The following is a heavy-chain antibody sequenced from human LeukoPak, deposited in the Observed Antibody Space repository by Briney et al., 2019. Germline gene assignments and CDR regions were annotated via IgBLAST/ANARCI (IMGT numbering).Heavy chain of an antibody. D-gene: IGHD2-15*01. CDR2: ISGSGGST. Sequence: PGGSLRLSCAASGFTFSSYAMSWVRQAPGKGLEWVSAISGSGGSTYYADSVKGWFTISRDNSKNTLYLQMNSLRAEDTAVYYCAKGSYCSGGSCYSEFDYWGQGTLVTVSS. CDR3: AKGSYCSGGSCYSEFDY. CDR1: GFTFSSYA. J-gene: IGHJ4*02. V-gene: IGHV3-23*01.